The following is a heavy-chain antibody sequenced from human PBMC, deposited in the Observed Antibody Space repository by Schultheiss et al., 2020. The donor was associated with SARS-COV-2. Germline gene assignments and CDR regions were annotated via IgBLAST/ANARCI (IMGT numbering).Heavy chain of an antibody. CDR2: ISGSGGST. CDR3: AKALGEEWLPN. Sequence: GGSLRLSCAASGLTFSSYAMSWVRQAPGKGLEWSSAISGSGGSTYYAGTVKGRFTISRDNSKNTLYLQMNSLRTEDTAVYYCAKALGEEWLPNWGQGTLV. CDR1: GLTFSSYA. J-gene: IGHJ4*02. D-gene: IGHD3-16*01. V-gene: IGHV3-23*01.